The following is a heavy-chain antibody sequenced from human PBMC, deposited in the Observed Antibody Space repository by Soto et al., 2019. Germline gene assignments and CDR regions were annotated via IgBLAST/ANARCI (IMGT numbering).Heavy chain of an antibody. D-gene: IGHD5-12*01. CDR1: GFTFSSYW. CDR2: IKGDGSET. V-gene: IGHV3-74*01. J-gene: IGHJ4*02. Sequence: GGSLRLSCAASGFTFSSYWMHWVRQAPGKGLVWASRIKGDGSETNYADSVKGRFTISRDNAKNTLYLQLNSLRAEDTAVYYCLRGNSGYGNFVYWVPGTRVTVSS. CDR3: LRGNSGYGNFVY.